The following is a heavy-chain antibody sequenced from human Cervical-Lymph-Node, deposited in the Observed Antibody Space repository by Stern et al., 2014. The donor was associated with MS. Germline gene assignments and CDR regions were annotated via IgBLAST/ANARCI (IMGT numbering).Heavy chain of an antibody. CDR3: AANVDTTTEADY. Sequence: VKMVESGAEVKKPGSSVKVSCKASGGNFSTFAMNWVRQATGQGLEWMGGIIPLFDTAHYAQNFQGRVTITADKSTSTVYMELSSLISDDTAVYYCAANVDTTTEADYWGQGTLITVSS. D-gene: IGHD5-18*01. CDR1: GGNFSTFA. V-gene: IGHV1-69*06. J-gene: IGHJ4*02. CDR2: IIPLFDTA.